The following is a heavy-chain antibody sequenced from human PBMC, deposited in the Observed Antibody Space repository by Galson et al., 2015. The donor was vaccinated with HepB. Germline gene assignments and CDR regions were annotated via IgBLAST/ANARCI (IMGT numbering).Heavy chain of an antibody. Sequence: LRLSCAASGSAFSSHGMHWVRQAPGKGLEWVALIWFGGSKDYYADSVKGRFTISRDNSNNMLYLQMNNLRVDDTAVYYCARYYGNYRAFDSWGQGTLVAVSS. CDR3: ARYYGNYRAFDS. V-gene: IGHV3-33*01. CDR2: IWFGGSKD. D-gene: IGHD4-11*01. CDR1: GSAFSSHG. J-gene: IGHJ4*02.